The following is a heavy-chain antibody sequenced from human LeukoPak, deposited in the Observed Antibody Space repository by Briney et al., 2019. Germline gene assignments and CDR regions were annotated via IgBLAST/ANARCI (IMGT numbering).Heavy chain of an antibody. CDR3: ARETLDSSGWYENWFDP. CDR2: IYYSGST. V-gene: IGHV4-59*01. Sequence: PSETLSLTCTVSGGSISSYYWSWIRQPPGKGLEWIGYIYYSGSTNYNPSLKSRATISVDTSKNQFSLKLSSVTAAGTAVYYCARETLDSSGWYENWFDPWGQGTLVTVSS. CDR1: GGSISSYY. J-gene: IGHJ5*02. D-gene: IGHD6-19*01.